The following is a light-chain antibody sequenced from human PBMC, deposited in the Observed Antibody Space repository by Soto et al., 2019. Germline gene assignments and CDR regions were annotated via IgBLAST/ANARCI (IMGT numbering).Light chain of an antibody. V-gene: IGKV1-39*01. J-gene: IGKJ5*01. CDR2: AAS. CDR1: QSISSY. CDR3: QQAYSFPIT. Sequence: DIQMTQSPSSLSASVGDGVTITFRASQSISSYVSWYQQKPGKAPKLLIYAASRLQSGVPARFSGSGSGTDFTLSINSLQPEDFATYYCQQAYSFPITFGQGTRLEIK.